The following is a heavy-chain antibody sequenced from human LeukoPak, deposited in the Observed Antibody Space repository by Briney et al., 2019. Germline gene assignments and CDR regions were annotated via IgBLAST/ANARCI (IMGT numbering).Heavy chain of an antibody. CDR2: INPNSGGT. CDR1: GYTFTSHY. Sequence: ASVKVSCKASGYTFTSHYMHWVRQAPGQGLEWMGWINPNSGGTNYAQKFQGRVTMTRDTSISTAYMELSRLRSDDTAVYYCARAKYYYGSGSSCSDYWGQGTLVTVSS. D-gene: IGHD3-10*01. J-gene: IGHJ4*02. CDR3: ARAKYYYGSGSSCSDY. V-gene: IGHV1-2*02.